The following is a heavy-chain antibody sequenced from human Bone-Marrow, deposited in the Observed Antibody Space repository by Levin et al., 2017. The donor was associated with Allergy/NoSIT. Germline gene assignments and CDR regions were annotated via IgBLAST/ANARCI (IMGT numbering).Heavy chain of an antibody. J-gene: IGHJ5*02. D-gene: IGHD3-16*01. Sequence: GESLKISCAASGFTFSSYAMNWVRQAPGKGLEWVSSMGSSGIYYMDPVKGRFTISRENAKKSLYLQMNSLRAEDTAVYYCARSESGWGEFDPWGQGTLVTVSS. CDR1: GFTFSSYA. CDR3: ARSESGWGEFDP. V-gene: IGHV3-21*01. CDR2: MGSSGIY.